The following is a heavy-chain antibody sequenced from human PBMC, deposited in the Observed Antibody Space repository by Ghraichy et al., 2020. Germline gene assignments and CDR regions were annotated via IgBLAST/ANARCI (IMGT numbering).Heavy chain of an antibody. CDR3: VRMGPFYYYYGMDV. CDR1: GFIFRSYW. Sequence: GGSLRLSCAASGFIFRSYWMHWVRQAPGKGLVWVSNINSDGTSTSYADSVKGRFTISRDNAKNTLYLQMNSLRAEDTAVYYCVRMGPFYYYYGMDVWGQGATVTVSS. J-gene: IGHJ6*02. D-gene: IGHD3-16*01. V-gene: IGHV3-74*01. CDR2: INSDGTST.